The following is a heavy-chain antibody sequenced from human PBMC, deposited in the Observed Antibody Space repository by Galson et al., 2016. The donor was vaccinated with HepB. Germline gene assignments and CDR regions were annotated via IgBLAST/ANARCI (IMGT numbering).Heavy chain of an antibody. CDR2: INNDGSSS. J-gene: IGHJ3*02. Sequence: SRINNDGSSSTYADSVKGRFTISRDNAKNTLYLQMNSLRAEDTTVYYCVRDMYGSYFAFDIWGQGTMVTVSS. V-gene: IGHV3-74*01. CDR3: VRDMYGSYFAFDI. D-gene: IGHD1-26*01.